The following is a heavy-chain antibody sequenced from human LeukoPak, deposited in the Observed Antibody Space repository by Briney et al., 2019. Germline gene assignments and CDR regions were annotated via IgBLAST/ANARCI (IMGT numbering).Heavy chain of an antibody. Sequence: PGGSLRLSCAASGFTFDDYAMHWVRQAPGRGLEWVSLISGDGGSTYYADSVKGRFTISRDNSKNSLYLQMNSLRTEDTALYYCANSIYGGNSHSYWGQGTLVTVSS. D-gene: IGHD4-23*01. CDR1: GFTFDDYA. CDR3: ANSIYGGNSHSY. J-gene: IGHJ4*02. CDR2: ISGDGGST. V-gene: IGHV3-43*02.